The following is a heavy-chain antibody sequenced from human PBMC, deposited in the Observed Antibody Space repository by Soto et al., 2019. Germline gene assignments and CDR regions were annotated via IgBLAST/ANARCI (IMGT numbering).Heavy chain of an antibody. CDR1: GGSFSGYY. CDR3: ARASTTMVRGVILDHDAFDI. CDR2: INHSGST. V-gene: IGHV4-34*01. J-gene: IGHJ3*02. Sequence: SETLSLTCAVYGGSFSGYYWSWIRQPPGKGLEWIGEINHSGSTNYNPSLKSRVTISVDTSKNQFSLKLSSVTAADTAVYYCARASTTMVRGVILDHDAFDIWGQGTMVTVSS. D-gene: IGHD3-10*01.